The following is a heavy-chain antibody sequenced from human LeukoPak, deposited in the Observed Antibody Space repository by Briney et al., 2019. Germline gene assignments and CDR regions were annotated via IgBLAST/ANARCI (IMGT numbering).Heavy chain of an antibody. V-gene: IGHV4-34*01. CDR3: ARRANIPMVRGVIEYYFDY. CDR1: GGSFSGYY. Sequence: PSETLSLTCAVYGGSFSGYYWSWIRQPPGKGLEWIGEINHSGSTNYNPSLKSRVTISVDTSKNQFSLKLSSVTAADTAVYYCARRANIPMVRGVIEYYFDYWGQGTLVTVSS. J-gene: IGHJ4*02. CDR2: INHSGST. D-gene: IGHD3-10*01.